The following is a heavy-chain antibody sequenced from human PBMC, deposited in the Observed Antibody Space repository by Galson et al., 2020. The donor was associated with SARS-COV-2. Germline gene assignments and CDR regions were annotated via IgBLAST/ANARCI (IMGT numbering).Heavy chain of an antibody. Sequence: TGGSLRLSCKGSGYSFTSYWIGWVRQMPGKGLEWMGIIYPGDSDTRYSPSFQGQVTISADKSISTAYLQWSSLKASDTAMYYCARYDGYYDSSGYYYEDYWGQGTLVTVSS. CDR3: ARYDGYYDSSGYYYEDY. V-gene: IGHV5-51*01. CDR1: GYSFTSYW. CDR2: IYPGDSDT. D-gene: IGHD3-22*01. J-gene: IGHJ4*02.